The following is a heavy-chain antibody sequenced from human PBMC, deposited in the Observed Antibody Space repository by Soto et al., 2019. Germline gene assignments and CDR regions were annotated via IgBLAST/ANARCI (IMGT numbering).Heavy chain of an antibody. Sequence: GGSLRLSCAASGFTFSSYSMNWVRQAPGKGLEWVSSISSSSSYIYYADSVKGRFTISRDNAKNSLYLQMNSLRAEDTAVYYCARDLVAVAGPSYYYYGMDVWGQGTTVTVSS. CDR1: GFTFSSYS. J-gene: IGHJ6*02. CDR2: ISSSSSYI. CDR3: ARDLVAVAGPSYYYYGMDV. D-gene: IGHD6-19*01. V-gene: IGHV3-21*01.